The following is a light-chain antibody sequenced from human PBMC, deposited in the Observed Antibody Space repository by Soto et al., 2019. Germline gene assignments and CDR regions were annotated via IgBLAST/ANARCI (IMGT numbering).Light chain of an antibody. Sequence: DIQMTQSPSTLSASVGDRVTITCRASQSISTWLAWYQQKPGKAPKLLIYKASSLESGVPSRFSGSGSGTEFTLTISSLQPDDFASYYCQHYNTYPLTFGGGTTVEIK. J-gene: IGKJ4*01. CDR2: KAS. V-gene: IGKV1-5*03. CDR1: QSISTW. CDR3: QHYNTYPLT.